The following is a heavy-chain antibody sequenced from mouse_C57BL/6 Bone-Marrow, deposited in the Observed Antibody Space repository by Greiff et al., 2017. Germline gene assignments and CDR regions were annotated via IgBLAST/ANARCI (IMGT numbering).Heavy chain of an antibody. D-gene: IGHD4-1*01. CDR2: FYPGSGSI. CDR3: ARHEEGLGTGTSWYFDV. J-gene: IGHJ1*03. Sequence: VQLKESGAELVKPGASVKLSCKASGYTFTEYTIHWVTQRSGQGLEWIGCFYPGSGSIKYNEKFKDKATLTADKSSSTVYMELSRLTSEDSAVYFCARHEEGLGTGTSWYFDVWGTGTTVTVSS. CDR1: GYTFTEYT. V-gene: IGHV1-62-2*01.